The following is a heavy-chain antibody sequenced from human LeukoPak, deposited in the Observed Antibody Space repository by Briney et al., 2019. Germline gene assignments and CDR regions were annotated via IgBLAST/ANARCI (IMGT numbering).Heavy chain of an antibody. CDR1: GGSISGGGYY. CDR2: IDYSGST. J-gene: IGHJ6*03. CDR3: ARAAGSGAGNYYYYYMDV. V-gene: IGHV4-31*03. D-gene: IGHD3-10*01. Sequence: SETLSLTCTVSGGSISGGGYYWSWIRQHPGKGLEWIGYIDYSGSTYYNPFLKSRVTISVDTSKKQLSLKLSSVTTADTAVYYCARAAGSGAGNYYYYYMDVWGKGTTVTVSS.